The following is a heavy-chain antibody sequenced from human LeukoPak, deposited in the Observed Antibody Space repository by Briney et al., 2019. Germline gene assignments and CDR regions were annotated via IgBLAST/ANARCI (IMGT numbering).Heavy chain of an antibody. CDR3: ARGRARPWASWFDP. CDR1: GDSIRDDY. D-gene: IGHD7-27*01. Sequence: SETLSHTCSVSGDSIRDDYWSWIRQPPEKGLEWIGCIYYSGNTYYNPSLKSRVTISVDTSKNQFSLKLNSVTAADTAVYYCARGRARPWASWFDPWGQGTLVTVSS. V-gene: IGHV4-59*01. J-gene: IGHJ5*02. CDR2: IYYSGNT.